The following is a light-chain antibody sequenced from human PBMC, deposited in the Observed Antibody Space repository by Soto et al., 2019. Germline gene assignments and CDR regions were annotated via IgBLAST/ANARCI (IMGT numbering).Light chain of an antibody. CDR1: TSDVGGYNY. CDR2: EVS. CDR3: SSYTSSTTSYV. Sequence: QSALSQPASVSGSLGQSITISCTGATSDVGGYNYVSWYQQHPGKAPKLMIYEVSHRPSGVSNRFSGSKSANTASLTISGLQAEDEADYYCSSYTSSTTSYVFGTGTKVTVL. J-gene: IGLJ1*01. V-gene: IGLV2-14*01.